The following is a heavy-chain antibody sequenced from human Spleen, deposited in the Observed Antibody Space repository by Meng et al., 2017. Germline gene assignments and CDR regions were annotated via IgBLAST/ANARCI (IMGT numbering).Heavy chain of an antibody. Sequence: ASVKVSCKASGYTFTSYGISWVRQAPGQGLEWMGWISAYNGNTNYAQKLQGRVTMTTDTSTSTAYMELRSLRSDDTAVYYCARGVVAASRDYYGMDVWGQGTTVTVSS. D-gene: IGHD2-15*01. CDR1: GYTFTSYG. J-gene: IGHJ6*02. CDR3: ARGVVAASRDYYGMDV. V-gene: IGHV1-18*01. CDR2: ISAYNGNT.